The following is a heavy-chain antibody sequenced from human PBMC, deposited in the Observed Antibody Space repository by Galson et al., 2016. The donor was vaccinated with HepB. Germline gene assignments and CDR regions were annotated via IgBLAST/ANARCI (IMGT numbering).Heavy chain of an antibody. CDR2: IWSDETNK. J-gene: IGHJ4*02. D-gene: IGHD3/OR15-3a*01. CDR1: GFTFSSYG. CDR3: AAGTDFDY. V-gene: IGHV3-33*01. Sequence: SLRLSCAASGFTFSSYGMHWVRQAPGKGLEWVAIIWSDETNKYYADSVKGRFTISRDNSKNTLYLQMNSLRVEDTAVYYWAAGTDFDYWGQGTLVTVSS.